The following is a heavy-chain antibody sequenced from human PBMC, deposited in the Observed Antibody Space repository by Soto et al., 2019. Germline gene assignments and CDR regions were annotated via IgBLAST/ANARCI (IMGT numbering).Heavy chain of an antibody. Sequence: ESGGGLVQPGRSLRLSCAASGFIFDDYAMHWVRQAPGKGLELVAVISGNSGSLGYADSVKGRFTISRDNAKNAPDLQMNRLRAEDTAVDYCAKDLYSSTAYYYYGMDAWGQGATVTVSS. J-gene: IGHJ6*02. CDR1: GFIFDDYA. CDR3: AKDLYSSTAYYYYGMDA. V-gene: IGHV3-9*01. CDR2: ISGNSGSL. D-gene: IGHD6-19*01.